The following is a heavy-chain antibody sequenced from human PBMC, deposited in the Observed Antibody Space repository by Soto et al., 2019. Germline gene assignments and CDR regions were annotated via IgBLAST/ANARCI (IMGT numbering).Heavy chain of an antibody. CDR2: VYHSGTT. D-gene: IGHD3-16*01. J-gene: IGHJ4*02. Sequence: SETLSLTWTVSGNSVSNYYWSWIRQPPGKGPEWIGYVYHSGTTNYNPSLESRVTISLDTSKNQFSLKLTSVTAADTAVYFCGPRPPDGLWLAVFDYWTQGTLVTVSS. CDR1: GNSVSNYY. CDR3: GPRPPDGLWLAVFDY. V-gene: IGHV4-59*02.